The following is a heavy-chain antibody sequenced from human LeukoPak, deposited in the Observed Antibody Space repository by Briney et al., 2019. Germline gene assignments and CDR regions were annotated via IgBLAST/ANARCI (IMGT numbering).Heavy chain of an antibody. CDR3: AREGYLYDYVWGSYRYPHAFDI. J-gene: IGHJ3*02. V-gene: IGHV3-21*01. CDR1: GFTFSSYS. D-gene: IGHD3-16*02. Sequence: PGGSLRLSCAASGFTFSSYSMNWVRQAPGKGLDWVSSISSSSSSIYYADSVKGRFTISRDNAKNSLSLQMNSLRAEDTAVYYCAREGYLYDYVWGSYRYPHAFDIWGQGTMVTVSS. CDR2: ISSSSSSI.